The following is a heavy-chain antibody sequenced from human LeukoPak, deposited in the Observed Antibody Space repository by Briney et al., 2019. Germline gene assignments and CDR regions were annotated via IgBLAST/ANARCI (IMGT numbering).Heavy chain of an antibody. CDR1: GGSISSGGYS. CDR2: IYHSGST. V-gene: IGHV4-30-2*01. CDR3: ARGKGDYGADYFDY. Sequence: PSETLSLTCAVSGGSISSGGYSWSWIRQPPGKGLEWIGYIYHSGSTYYNPSLKSRVTISVDRSKNQFSLKLSSVTAADTAVYYCARGKGDYGADYFDYWGQGTLVTVSS. D-gene: IGHD4-17*01. J-gene: IGHJ4*02.